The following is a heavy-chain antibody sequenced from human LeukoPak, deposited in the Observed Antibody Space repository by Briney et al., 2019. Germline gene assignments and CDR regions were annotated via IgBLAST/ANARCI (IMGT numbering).Heavy chain of an antibody. CDR3: ARGVGATFHNWFDP. Sequence: SDTLSLTCAVSGYSISSSNWWGWIRQPPGKGLEWIGFIYHSASTYYNPSLKSRVTISVDRSKNQFSLKLSSVTAADTAVYYCARGVGATFHNWFDPWGQGTLVTVSS. D-gene: IGHD1-26*01. V-gene: IGHV4-28*03. J-gene: IGHJ5*02. CDR1: GYSISSSNW. CDR2: IYHSAST.